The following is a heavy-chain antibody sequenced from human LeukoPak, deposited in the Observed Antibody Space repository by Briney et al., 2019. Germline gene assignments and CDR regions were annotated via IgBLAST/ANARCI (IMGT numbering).Heavy chain of an antibody. Sequence: ASVKVSCKASGYTFTGYYIHWVRQAPGQGLEWMGRINPNSGGTNYAQKFQGRVTMTRDTSVSTAYMELNRLTSDDTAVYCCAREPMVRDFNWFDPWGQGTLVTVSS. D-gene: IGHD3-10*01. V-gene: IGHV1-2*06. CDR2: INPNSGGT. CDR1: GYTFTGYY. J-gene: IGHJ5*02. CDR3: AREPMVRDFNWFDP.